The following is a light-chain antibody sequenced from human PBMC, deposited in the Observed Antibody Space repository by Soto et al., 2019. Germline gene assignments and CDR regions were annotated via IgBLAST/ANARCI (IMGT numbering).Light chain of an antibody. CDR3: QQYGSSPPIT. J-gene: IGKJ5*01. CDR2: GAY. Sequence: MLTQSPGTLSLSPGDSATLSCRGSQSVSSSSYLAWYQQRPGQAPRLIIYGAYSRATGIPDRFSGSGSGTDFTLTINRLEPEDFAVYYCQQYGSSPPITCGPGTRLEIK. V-gene: IGKV3-20*01. CDR1: QSVSSSSY.